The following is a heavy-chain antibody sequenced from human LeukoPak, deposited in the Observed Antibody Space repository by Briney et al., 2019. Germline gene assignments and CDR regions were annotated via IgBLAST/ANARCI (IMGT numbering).Heavy chain of an antibody. CDR2: ISSSSSYI. CDR1: GFTFGSYS. CDR3: ARDETMAWFDP. J-gene: IGHJ5*02. V-gene: IGHV3-21*01. D-gene: IGHD4/OR15-4a*01. Sequence: GGSLRLSCAASGFTFGSYSMNWVRQAPGKGLEWVSSISSSSSYIYYADSVKGRFTISRDNAKNSLYLQMNSLRAEDTAVYYCARDETMAWFDPWGQGTLVTVSS.